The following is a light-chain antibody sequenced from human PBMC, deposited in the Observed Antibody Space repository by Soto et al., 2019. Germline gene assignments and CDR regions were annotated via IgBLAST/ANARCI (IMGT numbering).Light chain of an antibody. Sequence: QSALTQPASVSGSPGQSITISCTGTNSDIGHYNYVSWYQQHPGKVPKLIISEVRNRPSGVSDRFSGSKSGNSASLTISGLQTEDEAHYYCSSYTTTSTQVFGSGTKVPS. V-gene: IGLV2-14*01. CDR1: NSDIGHYNY. J-gene: IGLJ1*01. CDR3: SSYTTTSTQV. CDR2: EVR.